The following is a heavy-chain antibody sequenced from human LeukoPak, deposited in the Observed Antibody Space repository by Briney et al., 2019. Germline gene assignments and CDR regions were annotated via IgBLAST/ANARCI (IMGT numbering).Heavy chain of an antibody. CDR1: DDSITMYY. Sequence: SETLSLTCTVSDDSITMYYWTWIRQPPGKGLEWIGYVDHTGSTKFNPSLNGRVSISRDTSKNFFSLNLSSVTAADTAVYYCATPSYSSSWGTIDVWGQGTMVTASS. CDR3: ATPSYSSSWGTIDV. J-gene: IGHJ3*01. V-gene: IGHV4-59*08. CDR2: VDHTGST. D-gene: IGHD6-13*01.